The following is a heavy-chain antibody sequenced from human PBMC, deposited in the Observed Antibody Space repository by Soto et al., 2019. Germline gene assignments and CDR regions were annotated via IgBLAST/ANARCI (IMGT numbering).Heavy chain of an antibody. J-gene: IGHJ4*02. Sequence: QVQLVESGGGVVQPGMSLRLSCAASGFTFTNHAMHWVRQAPGKGLEWLAIIWFDGGNKYYADSVKGRFTISKDNSKNKRYLQMNRLKVEDTAVYYCSRDLDARYTHGWYHYFDFWGQGTLVTVS. CDR1: GFTFTNHA. CDR2: IWFDGGNK. CDR3: SRDLDARYTHGWYHYFDF. V-gene: IGHV3-33*01. D-gene: IGHD6-19*01.